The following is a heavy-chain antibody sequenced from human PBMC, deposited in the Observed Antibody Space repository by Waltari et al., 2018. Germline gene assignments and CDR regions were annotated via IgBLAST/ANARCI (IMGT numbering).Heavy chain of an antibody. D-gene: IGHD6-13*01. V-gene: IGHV3-21*01. Sequence: EVQLVESGGGLVKPGGSLRHSCAASGFPFRRHGMHRLRQAPGKGLEWVSSISSSSSYIYYADSVKGRFTISRDNAKNSLYLQMNSLRAEDTAVYYCARGAAAGSDYWGQGTLVTVSS. CDR2: ISSSSSYI. J-gene: IGHJ4*02. CDR1: GFPFRRHG. CDR3: ARGAAAGSDY.